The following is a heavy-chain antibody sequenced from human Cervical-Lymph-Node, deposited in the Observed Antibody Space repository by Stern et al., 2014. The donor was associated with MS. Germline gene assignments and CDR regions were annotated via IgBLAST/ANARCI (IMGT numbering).Heavy chain of an antibody. D-gene: IGHD2-8*02. CDR1: GFIFDDFG. Sequence: EVQLVESGGGVVRPGGSLRLSCAASGFIFDDFGMSLVRQVPGQGPEGFSAINYNGGSTDDAASVKGRFTISRDNAKKSLYLRMNSLRVEDTAVYHCARAFCTGGVCYSFPFYGMDVWGQGTTVTVSS. J-gene: IGHJ6*02. CDR2: INYNGGST. V-gene: IGHV3-20*01. CDR3: ARAFCTGGVCYSFPFYGMDV.